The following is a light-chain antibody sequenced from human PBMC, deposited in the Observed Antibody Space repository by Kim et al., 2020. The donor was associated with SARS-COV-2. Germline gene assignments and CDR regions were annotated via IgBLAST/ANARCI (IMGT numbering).Light chain of an antibody. CDR2: GAS. Sequence: WSPGERAPLPCMASPSVGGHYIAWYQQKPGQSPRLLIYGASNRATGTPDRFSGSGSGTDFSLTISSLEPDDFAVYYCQQCDALPLTFGGGTKLEI. V-gene: IGKV3-20*01. J-gene: IGKJ4*01. CDR1: PSVGGHY. CDR3: QQCDALPLT.